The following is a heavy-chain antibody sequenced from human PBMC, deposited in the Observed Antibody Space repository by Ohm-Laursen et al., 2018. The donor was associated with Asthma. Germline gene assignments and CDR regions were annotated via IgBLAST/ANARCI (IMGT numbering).Heavy chain of an antibody. CDR3: AHSFIYYDSNAFDI. Sequence: TQTLTLTCTFSGFSLSTSGVGVGWIRQPPGKALEWLALIYWNDDKRYSPSLKSRLTITKDTSKNRVVLTMTNMDPVDTATYYCAHSFIYYDSNAFDIWGQGTMVTVSS. D-gene: IGHD3-22*01. V-gene: IGHV2-5*01. J-gene: IGHJ3*02. CDR1: GFSLSTSGVG. CDR2: IYWNDDK.